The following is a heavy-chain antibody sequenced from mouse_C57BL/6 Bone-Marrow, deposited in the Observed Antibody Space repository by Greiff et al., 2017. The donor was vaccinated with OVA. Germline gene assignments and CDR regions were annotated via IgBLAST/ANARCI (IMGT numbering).Heavy chain of an antibody. CDR1: GFTFSSYA. V-gene: IGHV5-4*01. J-gene: IGHJ4*01. Sequence: DVKLQESGGGLVKPGGSLKLSCAASGFTFSSYAMSWVRQTPEKRLEWVATISDGGSYTYYPDNVKGRFTISRDNAKNNLYLQMSHLKSEDTAMYYCARDLLRAMDYWGQGPSVTVSS. CDR2: ISDGGSYT. CDR3: ARDLLRAMDY. D-gene: IGHD2-1*01.